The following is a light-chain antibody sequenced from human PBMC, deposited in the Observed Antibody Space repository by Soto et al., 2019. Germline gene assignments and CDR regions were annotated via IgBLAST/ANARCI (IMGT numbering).Light chain of an antibody. J-gene: IGLJ2*01. V-gene: IGLV2-8*01. CDR3: SSFAGTNFFVV. CDR1: SSDIGAYNY. CDR2: EVN. Sequence: QSALTQPPSASGSPGQSVTISCTGTSSDIGAYNYVSWYQQHPGKAPKLMISEVNKRPSGVPDRFSGSKSGNTASLTVSGLQAEDEANYYCSSFAGTNFFVVFGGGTKVTV.